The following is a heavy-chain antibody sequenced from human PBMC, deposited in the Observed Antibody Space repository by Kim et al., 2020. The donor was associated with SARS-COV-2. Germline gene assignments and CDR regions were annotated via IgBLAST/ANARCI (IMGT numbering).Heavy chain of an antibody. J-gene: IGHJ4*02. CDR3: ARGPTPTMVRGVIK. CDR2: ISSSSSYL. Sequence: GGSLRLSCAASGFTFSSYSMNWVRQAPGKGLEWVSSISSSSSYLYYADSVKGRFTISRDNAKNSLYLQMNSLRAEDTAVYYCARGPTPTMVRGVIKWGQGTLVTVSS. D-gene: IGHD3-10*01. V-gene: IGHV3-21*01. CDR1: GFTFSSYS.